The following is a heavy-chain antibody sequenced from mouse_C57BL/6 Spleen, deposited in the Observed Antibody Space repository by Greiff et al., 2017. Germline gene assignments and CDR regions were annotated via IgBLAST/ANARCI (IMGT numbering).Heavy chain of an antibody. J-gene: IGHJ3*01. CDR1: GYTFTDYN. Sequence: VQLQQSGPELVKPGASVKIPCKASGYTFTDYNMDWVKQSHGKSLEWIGDINPNNGGTIYNQTFKGKATLTVDKSSSTAFMELRSLTSEDTAVYYCARSSSGFAYWGQGTLVTVSA. D-gene: IGHD3-2*02. V-gene: IGHV1-18*01. CDR2: INPNNGGT. CDR3: ARSSSGFAY.